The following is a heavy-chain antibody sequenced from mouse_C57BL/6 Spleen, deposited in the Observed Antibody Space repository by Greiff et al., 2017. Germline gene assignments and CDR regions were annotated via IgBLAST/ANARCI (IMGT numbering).Heavy chain of an antibody. V-gene: IGHV5-9-1*02. Sequence: EVQLVESGEGLVKPGGSLKLSCAASGFTFSSYAMSWVRQTPEKRLEWVAYISSGGDYIYYADTVKGRFTISRDNARNTLYLQMSSLTSEDTAMYYCTRERHHYGSSYSAWFAYGGKGTLVTVSA. CDR2: ISSGGDYI. J-gene: IGHJ3*01. CDR1: GFTFSSYA. CDR3: TRERHHYGSSYSAWFAY. D-gene: IGHD1-1*01.